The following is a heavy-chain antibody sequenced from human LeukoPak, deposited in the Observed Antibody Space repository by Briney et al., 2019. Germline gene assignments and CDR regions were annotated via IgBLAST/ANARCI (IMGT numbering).Heavy chain of an antibody. V-gene: IGHV3-23*01. CDR1: GFTFSSFG. D-gene: IGHD6-19*01. CDR2: ITGSGGIT. Sequence: QTGGSLRLSCAASGFTFSSFGMTWVRQAPGKGLEWVSTITGSGGITYYADSVKGRSTMSRDNSKNTLYLQMNSLRAKDTAVYYCAKDLGQWLVGCVGSWGQGTLVTVSS. J-gene: IGHJ5*01. CDR3: AKDLGQWLVGCVGS.